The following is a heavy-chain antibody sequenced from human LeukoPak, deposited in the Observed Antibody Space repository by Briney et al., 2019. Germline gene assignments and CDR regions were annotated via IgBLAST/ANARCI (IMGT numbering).Heavy chain of an antibody. V-gene: IGHV3-23*01. Sequence: GGSLRLSCVASGFTFTSYAMSWVRQAPGKGLEWVSVVSGGGHNTYYADSVKGRFTMSRDNSKNTVHLQMNSLRAEDTAVYYCAKDRSSWYYPFDSWGQGTLVTVSS. CDR3: AKDRSSWYYPFDS. J-gene: IGHJ4*02. D-gene: IGHD3-3*01. CDR1: GFTFTSYA. CDR2: VSGGGHNT.